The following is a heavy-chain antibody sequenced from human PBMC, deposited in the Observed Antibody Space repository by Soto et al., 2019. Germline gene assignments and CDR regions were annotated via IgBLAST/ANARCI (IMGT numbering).Heavy chain of an antibody. V-gene: IGHV4-59*01. J-gene: IGHJ3*02. CDR2: IYYSGRT. D-gene: IGHD1-1*01. CDR1: GGSISSYY. CDR3: ARERRVSLQRWAFDI. Sequence: QVQLQESGPGLVKPSETLSLTCTVSGGSISSYYWSWIRQPPGKGLEWIGYIYYSGRTNYNPSLKVLVTISVDTSKNQFTLKLSSVTAADTAVYYCARERRVSLQRWAFDIWGQGTMVTVSS.